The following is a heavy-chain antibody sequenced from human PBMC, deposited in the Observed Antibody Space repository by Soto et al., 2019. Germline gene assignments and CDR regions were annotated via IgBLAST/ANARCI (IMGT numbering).Heavy chain of an antibody. D-gene: IGHD2-2*03. CDR2: IYYSGST. J-gene: IGHJ4*02. V-gene: IGHV4-59*11. CDR3: ASGWMAAFDN. Sequence: SETLSLTCNVTGDSIKTHYWSFIRQAPGKGLEWIGYIYYSGSTLYNPSLKRRVTISADTAKNQFSLRLTSLTAADTAVYYCASGWMAAFDNWGQGTLVTVSS. CDR1: GDSIKTHY.